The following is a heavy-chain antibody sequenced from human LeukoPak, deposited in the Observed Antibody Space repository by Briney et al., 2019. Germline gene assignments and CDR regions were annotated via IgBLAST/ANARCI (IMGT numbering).Heavy chain of an antibody. CDR2: ISGSGGST. Sequence: GGSLRLSCAASGFTFSSYAMSWVRQAPGKGLEWVSAISGSGGSTYYADSVKGRFTISRDNSKNTLYLQMNSLRAEDTAVYYCTKVFSGIAVADYTYYFDYWGQGTLVTVSS. D-gene: IGHD6-19*01. CDR1: GFTFSSYA. J-gene: IGHJ4*02. V-gene: IGHV3-23*01. CDR3: TKVFSGIAVADYTYYFDY.